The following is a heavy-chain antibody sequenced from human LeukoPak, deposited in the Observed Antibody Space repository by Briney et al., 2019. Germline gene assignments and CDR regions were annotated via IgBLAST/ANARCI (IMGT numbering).Heavy chain of an antibody. J-gene: IGHJ4*02. V-gene: IGHV3-11*01. CDR1: GFTFSDYY. D-gene: IGHD4-23*01. CDR3: ARDRTTVVTPLCY. Sequence: GGSLRLSCAASGFTFSDYYMSWIRQAPGKGLEWVGDISNSGSTIYYADSVKGRFTISRDNAKNSLYLQMNSQRAEDTAVYYCARDRTTVVTPLCYWGQGTLVTVSS. CDR2: ISNSGSTI.